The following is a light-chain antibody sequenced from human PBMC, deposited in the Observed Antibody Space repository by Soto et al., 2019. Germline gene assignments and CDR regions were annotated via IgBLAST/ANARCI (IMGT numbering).Light chain of an antibody. CDR1: SSDVGGYNY. CDR2: EVN. CDR3: NSYAGSPDV. J-gene: IGLJ1*01. Sequence: QSALTQPPSASGSPGQSVTLSCTGTSSDVGGYNYVSWYQQHPGKAPKLMIYEVNKRPSGVPDRFSGSKSGNTASLTVSGLQAEDEADYYCNSYAGSPDVFGTGTKVTVL. V-gene: IGLV2-8*01.